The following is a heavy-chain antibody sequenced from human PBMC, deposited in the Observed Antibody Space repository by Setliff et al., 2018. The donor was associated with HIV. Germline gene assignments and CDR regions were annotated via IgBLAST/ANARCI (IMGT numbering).Heavy chain of an antibody. CDR2: ITKDGGGAI. Sequence: PGGSLRLSCAASGFTFQNYAMTWVRQVPGKGLEWISYITKDGGGAIFYADSVKGRFSISRDDAKNSLYLQMNNLRAEDTAIYYCTRGLQYSFETWGQGTMVTVSS. CDR1: GFTFQNYA. V-gene: IGHV3-48*04. CDR3: TRGLQYSFET. D-gene: IGHD4-4*01. J-gene: IGHJ3*02.